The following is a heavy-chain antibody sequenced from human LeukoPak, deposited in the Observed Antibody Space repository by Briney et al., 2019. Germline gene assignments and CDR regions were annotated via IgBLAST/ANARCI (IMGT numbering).Heavy chain of an antibody. Sequence: GGSLRLSCAASGFTFSNYGMHLVRQSPGQGLEWVAVVSYEGGTQYYADSVKGRFTISRDNSKNTLFLQMNSLRAEDTAVYYCARTNGAYGGTVDYWGQGTLVTVSS. J-gene: IGHJ4*02. D-gene: IGHD4-23*01. CDR3: ARTNGAYGGTVDY. CDR2: VSYEGGTQ. CDR1: GFTFSNYG. V-gene: IGHV3-30*03.